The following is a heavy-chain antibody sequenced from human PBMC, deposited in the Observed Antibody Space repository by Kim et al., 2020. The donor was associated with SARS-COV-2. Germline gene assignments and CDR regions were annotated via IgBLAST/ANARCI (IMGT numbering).Heavy chain of an antibody. CDR1: GDSISSYY. J-gene: IGHJ5*02. CDR3: ARVFFWNGSNWFDP. D-gene: IGHD1-1*01. V-gene: IGHV4-59*01. CDR2: IYYSGST. Sequence: SETLSLTCTVSGDSISSYYWSWIRQPPGKGLEWIGYIYYSGSTNYNPSLKSRVTISVDTSKNQFSLKLSSVTAADTAVYYCARVFFWNGSNWFDPWGQGTLVTVSS.